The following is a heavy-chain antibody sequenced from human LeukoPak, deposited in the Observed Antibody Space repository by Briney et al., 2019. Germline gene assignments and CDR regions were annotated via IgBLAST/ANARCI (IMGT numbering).Heavy chain of an antibody. Sequence: ASVKVSCKTSGDTFSRYGISWVRRAPGQGLEFMGGIIPLLGSANYPQNFQGRVTITADKATSTVYMDLSSLGSGDTAVNYCARVGVYSGTYYFDSWGLGTQVTVSS. J-gene: IGHJ4*01. CDR2: IIPLLGSA. CDR3: ARVGVYSGTYYFDS. D-gene: IGHD1-26*01. CDR1: GDTFSRYG. V-gene: IGHV1-69*06.